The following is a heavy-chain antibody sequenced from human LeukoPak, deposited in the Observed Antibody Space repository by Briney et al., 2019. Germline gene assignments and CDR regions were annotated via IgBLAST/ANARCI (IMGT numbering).Heavy chain of an antibody. V-gene: IGHV3-21*01. CDR1: GFTFSSYS. Sequence: GGSLRLSCAASGFTFSSYSMNWVRQAPGKGLEWVSSISSSSSYIYYADSVKGRFTISRDNAKNSLYLQMNSLRAEDTAVYYCARGRVYCSSTSCSTPNWFDPWGQGTLVTVSS. CDR2: ISSSSSYI. D-gene: IGHD2-2*01. J-gene: IGHJ5*02. CDR3: ARGRVYCSSTSCSTPNWFDP.